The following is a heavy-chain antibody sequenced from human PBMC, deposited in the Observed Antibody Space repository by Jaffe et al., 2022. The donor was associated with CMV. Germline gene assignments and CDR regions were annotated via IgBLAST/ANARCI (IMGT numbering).Heavy chain of an antibody. Sequence: EVQLLESGGGLVQPGGSLRLSCAASGFTFSSYAMSWVRQAPGKGLEWVSAISGSGGSTYYADSVKGRFTISRDNSKNTLYLQMNSLRAEDTAVYYCAKGVVPAAKSLNWFDPWGQGTLVTVSS. CDR3: AKGVVPAAKSLNWFDP. CDR2: ISGSGGST. V-gene: IGHV3-23*01. CDR1: GFTFSSYA. J-gene: IGHJ5*02. D-gene: IGHD2-2*01.